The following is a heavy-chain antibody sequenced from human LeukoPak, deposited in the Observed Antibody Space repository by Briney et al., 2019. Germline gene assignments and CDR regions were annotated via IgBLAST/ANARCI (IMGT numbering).Heavy chain of an antibody. CDR2: INTDGSST. CDR1: GFTFSRYW. V-gene: IGHV3-74*01. Sequence: GGSLRLSCAASGFTFSRYWMHWVRQAPGKGLVWVSRINTDGSSTSYADSVKGRFTISRDNAKNTLYLQMNSLRVEDTAVYYCTRGYPIFDYWGQRTLVTVSS. J-gene: IGHJ4*02. CDR3: TRGYPIFDY. D-gene: IGHD3-16*02.